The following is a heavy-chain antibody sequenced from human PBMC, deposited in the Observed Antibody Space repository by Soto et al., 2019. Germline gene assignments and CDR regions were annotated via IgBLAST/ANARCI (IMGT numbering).Heavy chain of an antibody. CDR2: ISYDGSNK. Sequence: VQLVESGGGVVQPGRSLRLSCAASGFTFSSYAMHWVRQAPGKGLEWVAVISYDGSNKYYADSVKGRFTISRDNSKNTLYLQMNSLRAEDTAVYYCARDADYGDYGGYFDYWGQGTLVTVSS. CDR1: GFTFSSYA. CDR3: ARDADYGDYGGYFDY. V-gene: IGHV3-30-3*01. D-gene: IGHD4-17*01. J-gene: IGHJ4*02.